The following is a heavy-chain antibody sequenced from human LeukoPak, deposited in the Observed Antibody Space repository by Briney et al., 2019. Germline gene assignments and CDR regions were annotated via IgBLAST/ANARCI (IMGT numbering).Heavy chain of an antibody. CDR3: AREAYADAFDI. CDR2: ISYDGSNK. D-gene: IGHD2-2*01. V-gene: IGHV3-30-3*01. J-gene: IGHJ3*02. Sequence: GGSLRLSCAASGFTFSSYAMHWVRQAPGKGLEWVAVISYDGSNKYYADSVKGRFTISRDNSKNTLYLQMNSLRAEDTAVYYCAREAYADAFDIWGQGTMVTVSS. CDR1: GFTFSSYA.